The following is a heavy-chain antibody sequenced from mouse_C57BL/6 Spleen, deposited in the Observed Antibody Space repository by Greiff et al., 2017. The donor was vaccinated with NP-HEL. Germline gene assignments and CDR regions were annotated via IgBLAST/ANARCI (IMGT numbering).Heavy chain of an antibody. V-gene: IGHV1-12*01. J-gene: IGHJ2*01. CDR3: ASGGITTVGRGFDY. D-gene: IGHD1-1*01. CDR2: IYPGNGDT. Sequence: QVQLKQSGAELVRPGASVKMSCKASGYTFTSYNMHWVKQTPRQGLEWIGAIYPGNGDTSYNQKFKGKATLTVDKSSSTAYMQLSSLTSEDSAVYFCASGGITTVGRGFDYWGQGTTLTVSS. CDR1: GYTFTSYN.